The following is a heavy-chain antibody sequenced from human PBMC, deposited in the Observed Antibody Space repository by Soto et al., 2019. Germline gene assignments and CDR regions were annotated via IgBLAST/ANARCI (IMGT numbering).Heavy chain of an antibody. CDR1: GFNFSSYG. D-gene: IGHD2-21*02. CDR2: ISYDGSNK. J-gene: IGHJ4*02. Sequence: LSYAASGFNFSSYGIHWISQAPGKGLEWVAVISYDGSNKYYADSVKGRFTISRDNSKNTLYLQMNSLRAEDTAVYYCAKDDFTDRGDDYFDYWGPGTLVTVSS. CDR3: AKDDFTDRGDDYFDY. V-gene: IGHV3-30*18.